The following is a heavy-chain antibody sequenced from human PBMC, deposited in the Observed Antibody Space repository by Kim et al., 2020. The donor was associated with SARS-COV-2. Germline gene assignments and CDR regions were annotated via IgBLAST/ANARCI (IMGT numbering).Heavy chain of an antibody. V-gene: IGHV3-13*04. CDR2: IGTLADT. J-gene: IGHJ4*02. D-gene: IGHD3-22*01. CDR1: GFTFSYYD. CDR3: VRGRAGNYHDASGYYPY. Sequence: GGSLRLSCAASGFTFSYYDMHWVRQAAGKGLEWVSAIGTLADTNYSDSVKGRFTTSRENAKYFLYLQMNSLRAGDTAVYYCVRGRAGNYHDASGYYPYWGQGTLVTVSS.